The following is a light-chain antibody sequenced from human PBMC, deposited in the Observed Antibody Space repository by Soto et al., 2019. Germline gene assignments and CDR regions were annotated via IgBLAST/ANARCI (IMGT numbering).Light chain of an antibody. CDR3: SSYTVINTAV. CDR2: EVS. J-gene: IGLJ3*02. CDR1: SRDVGGYNY. V-gene: IGLV2-14*01. Sequence: QSALTQPASVSGSPGQSITISCTGTSRDVGGYNYVSWHQQHPGKAPKVIITEVSNRPSGVSNRFSGSKSGNTASLTISGLQTEDEADYYCSSYTVINTAVFGGGTKLTVL.